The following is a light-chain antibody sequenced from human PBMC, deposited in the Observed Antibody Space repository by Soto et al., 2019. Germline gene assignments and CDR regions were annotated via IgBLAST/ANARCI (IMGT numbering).Light chain of an antibody. Sequence: VMTQSPANLSVSPGERVTLFCRASQNVANNIAWYQVKPAQPPRLLIYASSTRATGIPATFSGSGSETQFSLTISSLQSEDSAVYYCQQYYHWGLSFGGGTKVEI. CDR2: ASS. CDR1: QNVANN. CDR3: QQYYHWGLS. J-gene: IGKJ4*01. V-gene: IGKV3D-15*01.